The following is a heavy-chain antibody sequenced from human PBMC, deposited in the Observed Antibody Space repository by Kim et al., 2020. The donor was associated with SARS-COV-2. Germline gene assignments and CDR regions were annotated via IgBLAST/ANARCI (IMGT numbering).Heavy chain of an antibody. CDR3: ARGGPYTIGWYYYFDS. V-gene: IGHV3-53*01. J-gene: IGHJ4*01. D-gene: IGHD6-19*01. Sequence: SGRSRFTVSRDNSKNTLYLQMNSLRAEDTAVYYCARGGPYTIGWYYYFDSWGHGNLVTVSS.